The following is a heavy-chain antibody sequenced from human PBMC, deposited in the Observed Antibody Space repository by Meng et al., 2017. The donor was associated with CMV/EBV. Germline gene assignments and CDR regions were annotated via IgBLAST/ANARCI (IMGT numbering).Heavy chain of an antibody. J-gene: IGHJ5*02. CDR1: GYTFTGYY. D-gene: IGHD6-19*01. Sequence: ASVKVSCKASGYTFTGYYMHWVRQAPGQGLEWMGWINPNSGGTNYAQKFQGRVTMTRDTSISTAYMELSRLRSDDTAVYYCARDSSGWDVLRFDPWGQGTLVTVSS. CDR2: INPNSGGT. V-gene: IGHV1-2*02. CDR3: ARDSSGWDVLRFDP.